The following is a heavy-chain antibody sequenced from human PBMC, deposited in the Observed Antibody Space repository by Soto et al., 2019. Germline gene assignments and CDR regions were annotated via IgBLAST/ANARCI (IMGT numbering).Heavy chain of an antibody. CDR2: IVVGSGNT. CDR3: AADSPVTYYYYYYYGLDV. Sequence: SVKVSCKASGFTFTSSAVQWVRQARGQRLEWIGWIVVGSGNTNYAQKFQERVTITRDMSTSTAYMELSSLRSEDTAVFYCAADSPVTYYYYYYYGLDVWGQGTTVTVSS. V-gene: IGHV1-58*01. J-gene: IGHJ6*02. D-gene: IGHD4-4*01. CDR1: GFTFTSSA.